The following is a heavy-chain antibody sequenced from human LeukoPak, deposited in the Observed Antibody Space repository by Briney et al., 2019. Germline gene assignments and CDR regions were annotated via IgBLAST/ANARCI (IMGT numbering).Heavy chain of an antibody. V-gene: IGHV1-18*01. D-gene: IGHD3-3*01. J-gene: IGHJ4*02. CDR3: ARVGLRFLELSVGIFDY. CDR1: GYTFTNYG. Sequence: ASVKVSCKASGYTFTNYGISWVRQAPGQGLEWMGWISAYNGNTNYAQKLQGRVTMTTDTSTSTAYMELRSLRSDDTAVYYCARVGLRFLELSVGIFDYWGQGTLVTVSS. CDR2: ISAYNGNT.